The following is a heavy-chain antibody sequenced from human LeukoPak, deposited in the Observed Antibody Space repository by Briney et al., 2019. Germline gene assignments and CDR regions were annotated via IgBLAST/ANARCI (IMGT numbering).Heavy chain of an antibody. CDR1: GYTFTSYD. CDR3: ARDTTLGYCSGGSCPKRMDY. D-gene: IGHD2-15*01. J-gene: IGHJ4*02. CDR2: INPSGGST. Sequence: GASVKVSCKASGYTFTSYDMHWVRQAPGQGLEWMGRINPSGGSTSYAQKFQGRVTMTRDTSTSTVYMELSSLRSEDTAVYYCARDTTLGYCSGGSCPKRMDYWGQGTLVTVSS. V-gene: IGHV1-46*01.